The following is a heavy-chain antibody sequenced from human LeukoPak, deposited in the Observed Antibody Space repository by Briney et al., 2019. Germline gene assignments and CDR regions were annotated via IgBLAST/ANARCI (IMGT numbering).Heavy chain of an antibody. CDR2: IYHSCST. D-gene: IGHD4-23*01. V-gene: IGHV4-38-2*02. J-gene: IGHJ3*02. CDR3: ARDSGNSYAFDI. Sequence: LIASIYHSCSTYYNPSLKRGVTISVETSKNKFSLKLSSVTAADTAVYYCARDSGNSYAFDIWGQGTMVTVSS.